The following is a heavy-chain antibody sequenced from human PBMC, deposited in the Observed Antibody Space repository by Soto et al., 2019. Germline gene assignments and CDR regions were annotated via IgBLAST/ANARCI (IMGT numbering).Heavy chain of an antibody. Sequence: QVQLVQSGAEVKNPGASVKVSRKASGYTFTRYGIGWVRQAPGQGLEWMGWINTYNGNTNYAQNVQGRVTLTTDTSTSTAYMELRSLRSNDTAIYYCAMVDVYVTPSPQDVWGQGTTVIVSS. CDR1: GYTFTRYG. D-gene: IGHD3-16*01. CDR3: AMVDVYVTPSPQDV. J-gene: IGHJ6*02. V-gene: IGHV1-18*01. CDR2: INTYNGNT.